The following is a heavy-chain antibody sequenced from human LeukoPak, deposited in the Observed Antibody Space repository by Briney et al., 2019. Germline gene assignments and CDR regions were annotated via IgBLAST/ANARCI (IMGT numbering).Heavy chain of an antibody. J-gene: IGHJ2*01. CDR2: IDTSTTYM. CDR1: GFTFSSYS. V-gene: IGHV3-21*01. D-gene: IGHD7-27*01. Sequence: GGSLRLSCAASGFTFSSYSMNWVRQAPGEGLEWVSSIDTSTTYMTYADSVKGRFTISRDNARNSLYLQMNSLRAEDTAVYYCAREAGTGERWYFDLWGRGTLVTVSS. CDR3: AREAGTGERWYFDL.